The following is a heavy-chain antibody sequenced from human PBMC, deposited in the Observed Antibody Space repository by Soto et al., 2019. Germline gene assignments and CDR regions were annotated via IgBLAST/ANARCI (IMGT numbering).Heavy chain of an antibody. V-gene: IGHV3-23*01. CDR2: TSGSGGST. J-gene: IGHJ5*01. CDR3: AKPSVPRQRKKVTFDF. Sequence: EVQLLASGGGLVQPGGSLRLSCAASGFTFSSYAMSWVRQAPGKGLEWVSATSGSGGSTYYADSVKGRFTISRDNSKNTLYLQMNSLRAEDTAVYYCAKPSVPRQRKKVTFDFWGQVTLVTVSS. D-gene: IGHD2-21*02. CDR1: GFTFSSYA.